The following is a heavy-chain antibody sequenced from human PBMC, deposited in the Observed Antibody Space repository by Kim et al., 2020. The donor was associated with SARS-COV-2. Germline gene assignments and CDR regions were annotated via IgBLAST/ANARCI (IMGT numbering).Heavy chain of an antibody. V-gene: IGHV3-30*04. CDR2: ISYDGSNK. CDR3: ARDPGYSSSWYLDY. Sequence: GGSLRLSCAASGFTFSSYAMHWVRQAPGKGLEWVAVISYDGSNKYYVDSVKGRFTISRDNSKNTLYLQMNSLRAEDTAVYYCARDPGYSSSWYLDYWGQGTLVTVSS. J-gene: IGHJ4*02. CDR1: GFTFSSYA. D-gene: IGHD6-13*01.